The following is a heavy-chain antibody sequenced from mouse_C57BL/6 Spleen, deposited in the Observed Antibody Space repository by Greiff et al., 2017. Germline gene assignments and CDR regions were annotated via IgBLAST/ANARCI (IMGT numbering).Heavy chain of an antibody. CDR3: AREGYMDY. CDR2: ICYDGSN. D-gene: IGHD3-2*02. V-gene: IGHV3-6*01. Sequence: EVKLMESGPGLVKPSQSLSLTCSVTGYSITSGYYWNWIRQFPGNQLEWMGYICYDGSNKSNPSLKNRISITRDTSKKQFFLKLNAVTTEDSATYCSAREGYMDYWGQGTSVTVSS. J-gene: IGHJ4*01. CDR1: GYSITSGYY.